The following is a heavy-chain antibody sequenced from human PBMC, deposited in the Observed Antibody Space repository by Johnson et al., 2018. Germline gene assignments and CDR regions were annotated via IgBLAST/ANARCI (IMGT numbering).Heavy chain of an antibody. J-gene: IGHJ1*01. Sequence: VQLQESGGGLVQPGGSXRLSCVGSGFTFSRYWMTWVRQAPGKGLEWVANINLDGSEKYCVDSVKGRFTISRDNVKNSHYLQMNSLRAEDRAVYYSARDGEYFQYWGQGTLVTVSP. CDR1: GFTFSRYW. V-gene: IGHV3-7*01. CDR2: INLDGSEK. CDR3: ARDGEYFQY.